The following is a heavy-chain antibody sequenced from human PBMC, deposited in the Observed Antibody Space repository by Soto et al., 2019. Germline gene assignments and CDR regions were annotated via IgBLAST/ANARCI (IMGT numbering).Heavy chain of an antibody. Sequence: GGSLRLSCSASGFTFSSYAMHWVRQAPGKGLEYVSAISSNGGSTYYADSVKGRFTISRDNSKNTLYLQMSSLRAEDTAVYYCVLFGAQLDFDYWGQGTLVTVSS. CDR1: GFTFSSYA. CDR2: ISSNGGST. D-gene: IGHD6-13*01. V-gene: IGHV3-64D*06. J-gene: IGHJ4*02. CDR3: VLFGAQLDFDY.